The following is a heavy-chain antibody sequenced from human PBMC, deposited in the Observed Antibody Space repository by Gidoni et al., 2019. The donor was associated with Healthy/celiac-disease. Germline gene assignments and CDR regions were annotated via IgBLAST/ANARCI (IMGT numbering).Heavy chain of an antibody. Sequence: EVPLVQSVAEVKTPGESLTISCKGSGYSFTSYWLGWGRQMPGKGLEWMGIIYLGDSDTRYRPSFQGQVTISADKYSSTAYLKWSSLKASDTAMYYCARQARYCSGGSCYSNWFDPWGQGTLVTVSS. CDR3: ARQARYCSGGSCYSNWFDP. J-gene: IGHJ5*02. V-gene: IGHV5-51*01. CDR1: GYSFTSYW. CDR2: IYLGDSDT. D-gene: IGHD2-15*01.